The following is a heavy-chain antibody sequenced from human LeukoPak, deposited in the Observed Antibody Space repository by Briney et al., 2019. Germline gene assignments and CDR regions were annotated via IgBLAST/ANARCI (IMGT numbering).Heavy chain of an antibody. CDR1: GGSISSYY. CDR3: ARKAPLSLWYFDY. V-gene: IGHV4-59*01. D-gene: IGHD2-21*01. J-gene: IGHJ4*02. Sequence: SSETLSLTCTVSGGSISSYYWSWIRQPPGKGLEWIGYIYYSGSTNYNPSLKSRVTISVDTSKNQFSLKLSSVTAADTAVYYCARKAPLSLWYFDYWGQGTLVTVSS. CDR2: IYYSGST.